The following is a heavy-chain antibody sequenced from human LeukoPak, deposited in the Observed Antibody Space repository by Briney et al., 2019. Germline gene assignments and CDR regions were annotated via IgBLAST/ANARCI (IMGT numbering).Heavy chain of an antibody. CDR1: GFSFSSYG. CDR2: ISGSGGST. J-gene: IGHJ4*02. Sequence: PGGSLRLSCAASGFSFSSYGMSWVRQAPGKGLEWISAISGSGGSTYYADSVKGRFTIARDNSKNTLYLQMNSLRAEDTAVYYCAKSPGALLFDYWGQGTLVTVSS. CDR3: AKSPGALLFDY. D-gene: IGHD4/OR15-4a*01. V-gene: IGHV3-23*01.